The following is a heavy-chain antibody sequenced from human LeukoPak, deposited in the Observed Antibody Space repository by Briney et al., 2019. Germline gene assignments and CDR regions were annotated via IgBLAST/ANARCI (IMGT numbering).Heavy chain of an antibody. CDR3: ARERAAADWFDP. CDR1: GYTFTGYY. J-gene: IGHJ5*02. Sequence: ASVKVSCKASGYTFTGYYMHWVRQATGQGLEWMGWMNPNSGNTGYAQKFQGRVTMTRNTSISTAYMELSSLRSEDTAVYYCARERAAADWFDPWGQGTLVTVSS. V-gene: IGHV1-8*02. CDR2: MNPNSGNT. D-gene: IGHD6-13*01.